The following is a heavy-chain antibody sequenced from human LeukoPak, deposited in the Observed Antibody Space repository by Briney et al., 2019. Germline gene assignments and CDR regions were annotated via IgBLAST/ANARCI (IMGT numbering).Heavy chain of an antibody. V-gene: IGHV4-39*01. Sequence: SETLSLTCTVSGGSISTASYYWGWIRQPPGKGLEWIGSIYYGGNTYYNPSLTSRVTMSVDTSKNQFSLKLSSVTAADTAVYYCARMAASGGYSSSWFGYYFDYWGQGTLVTVSS. J-gene: IGHJ4*02. CDR3: ARMAASGGYSSSWFGYYFDY. CDR2: IYYGGNT. CDR1: GGSISTASYY. D-gene: IGHD6-13*01.